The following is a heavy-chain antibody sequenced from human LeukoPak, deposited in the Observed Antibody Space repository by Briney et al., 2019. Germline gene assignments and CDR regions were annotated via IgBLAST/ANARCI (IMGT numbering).Heavy chain of an antibody. Sequence: SVKVSCKASGGTFNSYAITWVRQAPGQGLEWMGGIIPIFGIADYAQKFQARVTITADKSTSTAYMDLSSLRSDDSAVYYCARDMGNGRYCSGGSCSNWFDPWGQGTLVTVSS. CDR2: IIPIFGIA. V-gene: IGHV1-69*17. CDR1: GGTFNSYA. J-gene: IGHJ5*02. CDR3: ARDMGNGRYCSGGSCSNWFDP. D-gene: IGHD2-15*01.